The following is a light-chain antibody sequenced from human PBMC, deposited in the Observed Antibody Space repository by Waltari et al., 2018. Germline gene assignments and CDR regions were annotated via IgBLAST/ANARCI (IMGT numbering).Light chain of an antibody. V-gene: IGKV1-33*01. CDR1: QDISKY. CDR3: QQYDTLLYS. CDR2: DAS. J-gene: IGKJ2*03. Sequence: DVQMTQSPSSLSAFVGDRVTITCQASQDISKYLNWYQQKPGKAPKLLIYDASSLETGVPSRFSGSGSGTDFTFSISSLQPEDIATYCCQQYDTLLYSFGQGTKLEIK.